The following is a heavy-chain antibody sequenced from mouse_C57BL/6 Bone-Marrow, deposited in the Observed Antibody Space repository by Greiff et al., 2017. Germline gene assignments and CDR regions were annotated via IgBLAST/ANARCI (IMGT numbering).Heavy chain of an antibody. D-gene: IGHD1-1*01. CDR3: AWGSSYAMDY. CDR2: IDPSDSYT. V-gene: IGHV1-50*01. CDR1: GYTFTSYW. J-gene: IGHJ4*01. Sequence: QVQLQQSGAELVKPGASVKLSCKASGYTFTSYWMQWVKQRPGQGLEWIGEIDPSDSYTNYNKKFKGKATLTVDTSSSTAYMQLSSLTSEDSAVYYCAWGSSYAMDYWGQGTSVTVSS.